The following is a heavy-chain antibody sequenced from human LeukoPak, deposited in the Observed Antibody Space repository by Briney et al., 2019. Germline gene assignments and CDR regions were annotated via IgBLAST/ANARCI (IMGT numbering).Heavy chain of an antibody. CDR2: INPSGGST. CDR1: GYIFTGYY. D-gene: IGHD3-22*01. V-gene: IGHV1-46*01. Sequence: ASVKVSCKTSGYIFTGYYMHWVRQAPGQGLEWLGIINPSGGSTFYAENFQGSVTMTRDMSTSTVYMELSSLRSEDTAIYYCARARQYDSIDYWGQGTLVTVSS. J-gene: IGHJ4*02. CDR3: ARARQYDSIDY.